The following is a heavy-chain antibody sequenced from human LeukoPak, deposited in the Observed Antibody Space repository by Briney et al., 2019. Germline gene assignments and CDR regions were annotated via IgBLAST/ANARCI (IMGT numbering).Heavy chain of an antibody. J-gene: IGHJ4*02. CDR3: AKVARSYYDSSGYYPAY. Sequence: GGSLRLSCAASGFTFGPYTMSWVRQAPGKGLEWVSGISGSGGSTYYADSVKGRFTISRDNSKNTLYLQMNSLRAEDTAVYYCAKVARSYYDSSGYYPAYWGQGTLVTVSS. CDR1: GFTFGPYT. CDR2: ISGSGGST. D-gene: IGHD3-22*01. V-gene: IGHV3-23*01.